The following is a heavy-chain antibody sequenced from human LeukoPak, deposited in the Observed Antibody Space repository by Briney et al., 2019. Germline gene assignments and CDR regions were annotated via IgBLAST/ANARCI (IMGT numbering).Heavy chain of an antibody. V-gene: IGHV3-9*01. D-gene: IGHD3-3*01. CDR3: AKDFVYYDFWSGSIAEYFQH. CDR1: GFTFDDYA. J-gene: IGHJ1*01. Sequence: GGSLRLSCAASGFTFDDYAMHWVRQAPGKGLEWVSGISWNSGSIGYADSVKGRFTISRDNAKNSLYLQMNSLRAEDTAVYYCAKDFVYYDFWSGSIAEYFQHWGQGTLVTVSS. CDR2: ISWNSGSI.